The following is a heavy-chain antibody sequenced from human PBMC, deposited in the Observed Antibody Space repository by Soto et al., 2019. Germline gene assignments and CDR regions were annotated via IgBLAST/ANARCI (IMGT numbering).Heavy chain of an antibody. D-gene: IGHD3-3*01. CDR2: IWYDGRRK. Sequence: GGSLRLSCAGSGFTFSSYGMHWVRQAPDKGLEWVAVIWYDGRRKFYAGSVKGRFTISRGNSKNTLCLQMDSVRAEDTAVYYCARDQLDRLKPRETRYFDCWGQGTLVTVSS. V-gene: IGHV3-33*01. CDR1: GFTFSSYG. CDR3: ARDQLDRLKPRETRYFDC. J-gene: IGHJ4*02.